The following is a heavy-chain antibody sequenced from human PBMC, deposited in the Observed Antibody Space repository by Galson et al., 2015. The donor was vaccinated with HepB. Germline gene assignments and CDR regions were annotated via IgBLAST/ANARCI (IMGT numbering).Heavy chain of an antibody. CDR1: RFIFSTYG. CDR2: IWFDGSRK. Sequence: SLRLSCAASRFIFSTYGMHWVRQSPGKGLEWVASIWFDGSRKYYEDSVKGRFTISRDNPKNTLYLQLSSLRAEDAAVYFCAKDRKRVAVAGIDVWGRGTRVIVSS. J-gene: IGHJ6*02. CDR3: AKDRKRVAVAGIDV. D-gene: IGHD2-15*01. V-gene: IGHV3-33*06.